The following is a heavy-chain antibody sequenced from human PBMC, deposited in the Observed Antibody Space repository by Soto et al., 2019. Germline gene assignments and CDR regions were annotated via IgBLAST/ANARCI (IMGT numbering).Heavy chain of an antibody. J-gene: IGHJ6*02. D-gene: IGHD1-26*01. Sequence: QVQLVQSGAVVKKPGASVMVSCKASGYTFTSYYMHWVRQAPGQGLEWMGIINPSGGSTSYAQKFQGRVTMTRDTSTSTVYMELSSPRSEDTAVYYCARVSRWELAYYYGMDVWGQGTTVTVSS. CDR3: ARVSRWELAYYYGMDV. CDR2: INPSGGST. V-gene: IGHV1-46*01. CDR1: GYTFTSYY.